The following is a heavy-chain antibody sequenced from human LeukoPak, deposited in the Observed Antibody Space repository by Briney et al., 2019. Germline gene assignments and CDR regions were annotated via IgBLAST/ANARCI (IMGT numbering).Heavy chain of an antibody. Sequence: ASVTVSFKASGYTFTVYYMHWVRQAPGQGLEWMGWINPNSGGTNYAQKFQGRVTITRDTSISTAYMELSRLRSDDTAVYYCASWSGPRVYYYYMDVWGKGTTVTVSS. V-gene: IGHV1-2*02. CDR3: ASWSGPRVYYYYMDV. CDR1: GYTFTVYY. CDR2: INPNSGGT. J-gene: IGHJ6*03.